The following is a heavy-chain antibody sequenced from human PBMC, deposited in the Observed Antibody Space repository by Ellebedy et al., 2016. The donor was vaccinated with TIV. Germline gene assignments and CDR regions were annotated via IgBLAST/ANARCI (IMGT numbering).Heavy chain of an antibody. J-gene: IGHJ5*02. Sequence: GESLKISCAASGFTFSTYWMSWVRQAPGKGLEWVANIKQDGSEKYYVDSVKGRFTISRDNAKNSLYLQMNSLRAEDTAVYYCARDGVDSSGFNWFDPWGQGTLVTVSS. CDR2: IKQDGSEK. CDR1: GFTFSTYW. V-gene: IGHV3-7*03. CDR3: ARDGVDSSGFNWFDP. D-gene: IGHD3-22*01.